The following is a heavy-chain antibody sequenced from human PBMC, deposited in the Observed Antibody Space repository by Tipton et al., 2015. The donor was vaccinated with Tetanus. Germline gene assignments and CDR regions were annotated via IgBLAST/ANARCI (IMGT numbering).Heavy chain of an antibody. J-gene: IGHJ4*02. D-gene: IGHD3-10*01. Sequence: TLSLTCTAPGGSMSTYYWSWIRQPPGKGLEWIGYVYYTGSTDYNPSLKSRVTISVDTSKSQFSLRLTSVTAADTAVYYCARSKLLWFGESLSGFDSWGQGTLVTVSA. CDR1: GGSMSTYY. V-gene: IGHV4-59*01. CDR3: ARSKLLWFGESLSGFDS. CDR2: VYYTGST.